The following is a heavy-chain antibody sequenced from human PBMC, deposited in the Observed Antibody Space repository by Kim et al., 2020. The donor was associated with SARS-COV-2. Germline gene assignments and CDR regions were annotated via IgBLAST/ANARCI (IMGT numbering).Heavy chain of an antibody. V-gene: IGHV5-51*01. J-gene: IGHJ3*02. Sequence: RYSPSVQGQVTISGDKSNSTAYLQWSSLKASDTAMYYCAQQWLEGDACDIWGQGTMVTVSS. CDR3: AQQWLEGDACDI. D-gene: IGHD6-19*01.